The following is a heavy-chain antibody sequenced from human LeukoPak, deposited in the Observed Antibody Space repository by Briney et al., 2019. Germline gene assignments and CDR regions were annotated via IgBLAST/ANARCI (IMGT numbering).Heavy chain of an antibody. CDR3: ARVATIGYREYFDY. CDR1: GFIFDDYG. CDR2: IHWNGGRT. Sequence: TEGSLRLSCAASGFIFDDYGMSWVRQAPGKGLEWVSGIHWNGGRTGYADSVKGRFIISRDNAKNSLYLQMNSLRAEDTAVYYCARVATIGYREYFDYWGQGTLVTVSS. V-gene: IGHV3-20*04. D-gene: IGHD5-12*01. J-gene: IGHJ4*02.